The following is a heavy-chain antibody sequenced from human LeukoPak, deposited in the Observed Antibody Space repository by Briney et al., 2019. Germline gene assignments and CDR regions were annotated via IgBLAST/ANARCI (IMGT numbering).Heavy chain of an antibody. CDR1: GGSISSYY. Sequence: SETLSLTCTVSGGSISSYYWSWIRQPAGKGLEWIGRIYTSGSTYYNPSLKSRVAMSVDTSKNQFSLKLSSVTDADTAVYYCARGHGVVPASDDAFDIWGQGTMVTVSS. D-gene: IGHD2-2*01. J-gene: IGHJ3*02. V-gene: IGHV4-4*07. CDR2: IYTSGST. CDR3: ARGHGVVPASDDAFDI.